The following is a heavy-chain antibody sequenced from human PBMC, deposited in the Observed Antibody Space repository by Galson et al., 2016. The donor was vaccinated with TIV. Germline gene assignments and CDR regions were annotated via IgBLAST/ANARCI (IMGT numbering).Heavy chain of an antibody. CDR2: IKADKGNT. CDR1: GYTFSIYA. V-gene: IGHV1-3*01. Sequence: SVKVSCKASGYTFSIYAMHWVRQAPGQRLEWMGWIKADKGNTKYSQKFQGRVTISVDTSKNQFSLKLSSVTAADTAVYYCARTQGCSSTSCYMLYYYYYGMDVWGQGTTVTVSS. J-gene: IGHJ6*02. D-gene: IGHD2-2*02. CDR3: ARTQGCSSTSCYMLYYYYYGMDV.